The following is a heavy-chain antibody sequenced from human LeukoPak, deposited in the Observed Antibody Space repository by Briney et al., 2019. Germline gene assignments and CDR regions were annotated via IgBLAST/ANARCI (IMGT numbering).Heavy chain of an antibody. V-gene: IGHV1-69*13. J-gene: IGHJ4*02. D-gene: IGHD3-22*01. CDR2: IIPIFGTA. Sequence: SVKVSCKASGGTFSSYAISWVRQAPGQGLEWMGGIIPIFGTANYAQKFQGRATITADESTSTAYMELSSLRSEDTAVYYCARGYYYDSSGYYYYETYFDYWGQGTLVTVSS. CDR3: ARGYYYDSSGYYYYETYFDY. CDR1: GGTFSSYA.